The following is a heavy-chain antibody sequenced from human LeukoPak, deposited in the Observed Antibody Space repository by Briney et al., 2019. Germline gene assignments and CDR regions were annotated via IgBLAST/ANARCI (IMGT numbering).Heavy chain of an antibody. CDR1: GFTVSSNY. Sequence: AGGSLRLSCAASGFTVSSNYMSWVRQAPGKGLEWVSVIYSGGSTYYADSVKGRFTISRDNSKNTLYLQMNSLRAEDTAVYYCARDPGAVTLDYWGQGTLVTVSS. D-gene: IGHD4-17*01. CDR3: ARDPGAVTLDY. V-gene: IGHV3-66*01. CDR2: IYSGGST. J-gene: IGHJ4*02.